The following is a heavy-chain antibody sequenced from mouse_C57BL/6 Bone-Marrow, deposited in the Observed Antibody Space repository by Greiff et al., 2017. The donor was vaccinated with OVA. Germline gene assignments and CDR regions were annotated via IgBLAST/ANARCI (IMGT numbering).Heavy chain of an antibody. CDR1: GSSITSGYY. Sequence: DVQLQESGPGLVKPSQSLSLTCSVTGSSITSGYYWNWLRHFPGNHLEWMAYISYDGCNNYNPSLHNRISITRDTSKNQSFLKLNSVTTEDTATYYGARDQGWSDWYFDGWGTGTTVTVSS. J-gene: IGHJ1*03. CDR2: ISYDGCN. CDR3: ARDQGWSDWYFDG. V-gene: IGHV3-6*01. D-gene: IGHD2-3*01.